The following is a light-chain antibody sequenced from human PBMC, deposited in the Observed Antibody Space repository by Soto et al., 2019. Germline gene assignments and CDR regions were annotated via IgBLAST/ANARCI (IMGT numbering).Light chain of an antibody. CDR1: QSVSSY. CDR3: QQYGSSRT. V-gene: IGKV3-20*01. J-gene: IGKJ1*01. Sequence: EIVLTQSPATLSLSPGERATLSCRASQSVSSYLAWYKQKPGQAPRLLIYDASSRATGIPDRFSGGGSGTDFTLTISRLEPEDFAVYYCQQYGSSRTFGQGTKVDIK. CDR2: DAS.